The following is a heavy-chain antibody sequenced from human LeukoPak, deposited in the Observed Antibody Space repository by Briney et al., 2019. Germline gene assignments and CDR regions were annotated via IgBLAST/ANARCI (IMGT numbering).Heavy chain of an antibody. CDR2: IHTSGTT. V-gene: IGHV4-4*07. Sequence: KPSETLSLTCTVSGASIDGYYWSWIRQPAGQSPEWIGRIHTSGTTNYNPAFKSRVIMSVDTSDKQFSLNVSSVAAADTAVYYCARMPPVRGVRNFYFYYYVDVWGRGTTVTVSS. J-gene: IGHJ6*03. D-gene: IGHD3-10*01. CDR1: GASIDGYY. CDR3: ARMPPVRGVRNFYFYYYVDV.